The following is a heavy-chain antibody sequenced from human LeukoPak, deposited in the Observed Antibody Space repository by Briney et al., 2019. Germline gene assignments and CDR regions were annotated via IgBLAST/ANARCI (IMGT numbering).Heavy chain of an antibody. CDR2: TSGYTGNT. CDR3: VRDLNSAARSFFDY. CDR1: GYTFISFG. J-gene: IGHJ4*02. V-gene: IGHV1-18*01. Sequence: ASVKVSCKASGYTFISFGISWVRQAPGQGPEWMGWTSGYTGNTDYAQKFQGRVTMTTDTSTSTVYMDLRSLRSDDTAVYYCVRDLNSAARSFFDYWGQGTQVTVSS. D-gene: IGHD6-6*01.